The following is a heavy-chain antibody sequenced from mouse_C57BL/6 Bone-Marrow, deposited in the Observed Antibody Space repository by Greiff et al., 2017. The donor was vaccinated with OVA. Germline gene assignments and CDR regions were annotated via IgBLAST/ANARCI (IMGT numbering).Heavy chain of an antibody. J-gene: IGHJ3*01. CDR2: IYPRDGST. V-gene: IGHV1-85*01. D-gene: IGHD3-3*01. CDR3: ARVGGSAWFAY. Sequence: VQLQQSGPELVKPGASVKLSCKASGYTFTSYDINWVKQRPGQGLEWIGWIYPRDGSTKYNEKFKGKATLTVDTSSSTAYMELHSLTSEDSAVYFCARVGGSAWFAYWGQGTLVTVSA. CDR1: GYTFTSYD.